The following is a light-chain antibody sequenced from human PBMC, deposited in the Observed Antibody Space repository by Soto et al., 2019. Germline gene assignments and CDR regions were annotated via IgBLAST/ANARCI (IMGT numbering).Light chain of an antibody. CDR3: GSYTTSNTLV. Sequence: QSALTQPASVSGSPGQSITISCTGTSGDIGGYNYVSWYQQHPGKAPKLMIYDVSDRPSGVSNRFSGSKSGNTASLTISGLRSEDEADYYCGSYTTSNTLVFGGGTKLTVL. V-gene: IGLV2-14*01. J-gene: IGLJ2*01. CDR2: DVS. CDR1: SGDIGGYNY.